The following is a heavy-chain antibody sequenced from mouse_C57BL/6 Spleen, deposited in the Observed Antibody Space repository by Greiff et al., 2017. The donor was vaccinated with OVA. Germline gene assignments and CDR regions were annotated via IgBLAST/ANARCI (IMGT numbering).Heavy chain of an antibody. Sequence: VQLKQSGGGLVQPKGSLKLSCAASGFSFNTYAMNWVRQAPGKGLEWVARIRSKSNNYATYYADSVKDRFTISREDSESMLYLQMNNLKTEDTAMYYCVSRHGAYWGQGTLVTVSA. J-gene: IGHJ3*01. V-gene: IGHV10-1*01. CDR2: IRSKSNNYAT. CDR1: GFSFNTYA. CDR3: VSRHGAY.